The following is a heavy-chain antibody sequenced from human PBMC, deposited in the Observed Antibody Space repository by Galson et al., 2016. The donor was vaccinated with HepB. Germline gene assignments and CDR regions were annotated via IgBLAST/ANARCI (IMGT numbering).Heavy chain of an antibody. Sequence: SVKVSCKASGNTFTSDAIHWVRQAPGQGLEWMGWISAGNGNTHYSQKFQDRVSITRDTSASTAFMELRSLRSEDTAKYSCTRATKTGTTGYWGQGTLVIVSS. D-gene: IGHD1-1*01. CDR2: ISAGNGNT. V-gene: IGHV1-3*01. CDR1: GNTFTSDA. J-gene: IGHJ4*02. CDR3: TRATKTGTTGY.